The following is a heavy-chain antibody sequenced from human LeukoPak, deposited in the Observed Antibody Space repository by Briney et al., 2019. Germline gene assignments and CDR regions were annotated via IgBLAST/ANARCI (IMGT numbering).Heavy chain of an antibody. CDR1: GFTFSTYA. CDR2: INEDGTEI. J-gene: IGHJ3*02. CDR3: ARDPTGNNAFDI. V-gene: IGHV3-7*05. Sequence: PGGSLRLSCAASGFTFSTYAMTWVRQAPGKGLEWVANINEDGTEIYYVDSVKGRFTISRDNAKRSLYLQMNSLRAEDTAVYYCARDPTGNNAFDIWGQGTMVTVS. D-gene: IGHD7-27*01.